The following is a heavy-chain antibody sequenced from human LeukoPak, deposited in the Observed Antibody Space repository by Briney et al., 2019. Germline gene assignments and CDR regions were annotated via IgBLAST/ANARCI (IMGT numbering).Heavy chain of an antibody. CDR3: ATVGYDYGDYMGDY. Sequence: ASVKVSCKVSGYTLTELSMHWVRQAPGKGREWMGGFDPEDGETIYAQKFQGRVTMTEDTSTDTAYMKLSSLRSEDTAVYYCATVGYDYGDYMGDYWGQGTLVTVSS. D-gene: IGHD4-17*01. V-gene: IGHV1-24*01. J-gene: IGHJ4*02. CDR2: FDPEDGET. CDR1: GYTLTELS.